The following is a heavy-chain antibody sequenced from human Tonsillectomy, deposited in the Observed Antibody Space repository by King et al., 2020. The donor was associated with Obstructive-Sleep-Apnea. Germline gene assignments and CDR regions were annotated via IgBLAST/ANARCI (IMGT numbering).Heavy chain of an antibody. CDR2: IYGSGST. Sequence: LQLQESGPGLVKPSETLSLTCSVSGGSISGYYWSWIRQPPGKGLEWIGYIYGSGSTNSNPSLKRRVTISVEMSTSQFSLRLSSVTAVDTAVYYCASTLAYCGGDCYSVDFWGQGTLVSVSS. CDR3: ASTLAYCGGDCYSVDF. CDR1: GGSISGYY. V-gene: IGHV4-59*01. D-gene: IGHD2-21*02. J-gene: IGHJ4*02.